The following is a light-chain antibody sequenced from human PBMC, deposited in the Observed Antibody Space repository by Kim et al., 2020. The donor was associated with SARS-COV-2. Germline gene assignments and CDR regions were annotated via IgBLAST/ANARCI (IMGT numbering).Light chain of an antibody. CDR3: QQYNSYPYT. CDR1: QSITNW. J-gene: IGKJ2*01. CDR2: DAS. Sequence: DVQMTQSPSTLSASVGDRVTITCRASQSITNWLAWYQQKPGKAPKLLIYDASSLESGVPSRFSGSGSGTEFTLTISSLQPDDFATYYCQQYNSYPYTFGLGTKLEI. V-gene: IGKV1-5*01.